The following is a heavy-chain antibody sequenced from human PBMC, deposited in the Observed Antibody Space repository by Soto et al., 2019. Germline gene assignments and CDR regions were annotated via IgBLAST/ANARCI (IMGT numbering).Heavy chain of an antibody. D-gene: IGHD5-12*01. J-gene: IGHJ2*01. CDR3: AREGMATMRGSQSYWYFDL. V-gene: IGHV1-2*04. CDR2: INPNSGGT. Sequence: QVQLVQSGAEVKKPGASVKVSCKASGYTFTGYYMHWVRQAPGQGLEWMGWINPNSGGTNYAQKFQGWVTMTRDTSISTAYMELSRLRSDDTAVYYCAREGMATMRGSQSYWYFDLWGRGTLVTVSS. CDR1: GYTFTGYY.